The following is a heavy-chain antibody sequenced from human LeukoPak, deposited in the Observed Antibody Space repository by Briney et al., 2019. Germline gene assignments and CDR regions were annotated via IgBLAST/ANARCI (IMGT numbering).Heavy chain of an antibody. J-gene: IGHJ5*02. CDR3: ARDRWRNYGDYPLRGDWFDP. CDR2: IIPIFGTA. Sequence: ASVKVSCKASGGTFSNYAISWVRQAPGQGLEWMGGIIPIFGTANYAQKFRGRVTITADESTSTAYMELSSLRSEDTAVYYCARDRWRNYGDYPLRGDWFDPWGQGTLVTVSS. CDR1: GGTFSNYA. D-gene: IGHD4-17*01. V-gene: IGHV1-69*13.